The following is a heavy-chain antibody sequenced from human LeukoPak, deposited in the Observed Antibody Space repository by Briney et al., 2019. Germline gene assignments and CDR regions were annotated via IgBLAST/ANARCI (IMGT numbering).Heavy chain of an antibody. Sequence: GALRLSCAASGFTFSDYYMSWIRQAPGKGLEWVSYISNSGNTIYYADSVKGRFTISRDNSKNTLYLQMNSLRGEDTAVYYCARDIDWLDCWGQGTLVTVSS. CDR1: GFTFSDYY. D-gene: IGHD2-15*01. J-gene: IGHJ5*01. V-gene: IGHV3-11*04. CDR2: ISNSGNTI. CDR3: ARDIDWLDC.